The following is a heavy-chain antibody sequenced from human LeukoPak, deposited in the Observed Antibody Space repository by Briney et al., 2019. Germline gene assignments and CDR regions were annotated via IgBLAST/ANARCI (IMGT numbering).Heavy chain of an antibody. CDR3: ARDGGGYSHGYDPTGWFDP. J-gene: IGHJ5*02. CDR1: GGSISSYY. D-gene: IGHD5-18*01. Sequence: PSETLSLTCTVSGGSISSYYWSWIRQPPGKGLEWIGYIYYSGSTNYNPSLKSRVTISVDTSKNQFSLKLSSVTAADTAVYYCARDGGGYSHGYDPTGWFDPWGQGTLVTVSS. V-gene: IGHV4-59*01. CDR2: IYYSGST.